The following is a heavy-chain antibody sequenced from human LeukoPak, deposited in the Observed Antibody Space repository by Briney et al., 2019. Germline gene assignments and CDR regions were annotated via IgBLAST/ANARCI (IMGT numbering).Heavy chain of an antibody. V-gene: IGHV4-30-4*01. CDR1: GGSISNGDYY. CDR2: IHYNGNT. D-gene: IGHD6-25*01. CDR3: ARERLPAATHFDY. Sequence: SETLSLTCTVSGGSISNGDYYWTWIRQPPGKGLEWIGYIHYNGNTYYNPSLKSRLTISEDTSKNQFSLNLNSVTAVDTAVYYCARERLPAATHFDYWGQGIQVTVPS. J-gene: IGHJ4*02.